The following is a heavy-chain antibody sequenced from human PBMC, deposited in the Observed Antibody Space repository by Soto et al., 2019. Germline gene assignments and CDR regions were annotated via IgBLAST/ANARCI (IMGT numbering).Heavy chain of an antibody. CDR2: IYPGVSDT. V-gene: IGHV5-51*01. Sequence: EVQLVQSGAEVKKPGESLKISCEGSGYSFTNYWIGWVRQMPGKGLEWMAIIYPGVSDTRYSPSFQGQVTISADNSISTAYLPWTGLKASDTAMYYCARQPYCSGGSCNSAGYFDLWGRGTLVTVSS. CDR3: ARQPYCSGGSCNSAGYFDL. D-gene: IGHD2-15*01. CDR1: GYSFTNYW. J-gene: IGHJ2*01.